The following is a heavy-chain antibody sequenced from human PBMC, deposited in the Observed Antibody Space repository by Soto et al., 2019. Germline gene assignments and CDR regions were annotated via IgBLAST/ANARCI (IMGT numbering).Heavy chain of an antibody. CDR3: TSCSYDCSGHLIGGMDD. CDR2: TGTDGDT. D-gene: IGHD3-22*01. Sequence: GAVRHSCSASGFTVTRYDMHWVRLTTGKGLERVSSTGTDGDTYYVDFVKGRFTISREHDKNSVYLQMNSLGARDTALYYCTSCSYDCSGHLIGGMDDWRQGTLVDISS. V-gene: IGHV3-13*01. CDR1: GFTVTRYD. J-gene: IGHJ4*01.